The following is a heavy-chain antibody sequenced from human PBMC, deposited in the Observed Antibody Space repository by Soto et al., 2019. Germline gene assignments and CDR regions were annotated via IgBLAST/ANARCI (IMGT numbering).Heavy chain of an antibody. J-gene: IGHJ4*02. CDR2: IYYSGST. D-gene: IGHD4-17*01. Sequence: QVQLQESGPGLVKPSETLSLTCTVSGGSVSSGSYYWSWIRQPPGKGLEWIGYIYYSGSTNYNPSLKSRVTISVDTSKNQFSLKLSSVTAADTAVYYCARDKRTTVTTDRLSDWGQGTLVTVSS. V-gene: IGHV4-61*01. CDR3: ARDKRTTVTTDRLSD. CDR1: GGSVSSGSYY.